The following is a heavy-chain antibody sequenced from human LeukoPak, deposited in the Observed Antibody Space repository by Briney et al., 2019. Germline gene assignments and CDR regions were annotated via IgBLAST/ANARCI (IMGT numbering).Heavy chain of an antibody. J-gene: IGHJ4*02. CDR3: ARERISAYYFDY. CDR2: IYFSGRT. Sequence: PSETLSLTCTVSGVSISSGGYYWGWIRQHPGKGLEWIGYIYFSGRTYSDLSLESRVTISVDTSKNQFTLKLTSVTAADTAVYYCARERISAYYFDYWGQGTLVAVSS. CDR1: GVSISSGGYY. V-gene: IGHV4-31*03.